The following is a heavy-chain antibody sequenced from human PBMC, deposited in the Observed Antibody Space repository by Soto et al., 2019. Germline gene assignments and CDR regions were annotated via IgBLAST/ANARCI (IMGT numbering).Heavy chain of an antibody. D-gene: IGHD3-9*01. CDR3: ASFVLRFYDWAWPPDAFDI. V-gene: IGHV1-18*01. Sequence: ASVKVSCKASGYTFTSYGISWVRQAPGQGLEWMGWISAYNGNTNYAQKLQGRVTMTTDTSTSTAYMELRSLRSDDTAVYYCASFVLRFYDWAWPPDAFDICAQGTTVPVSS. CDR2: ISAYNGNT. J-gene: IGHJ3*02. CDR1: GYTFTSYG.